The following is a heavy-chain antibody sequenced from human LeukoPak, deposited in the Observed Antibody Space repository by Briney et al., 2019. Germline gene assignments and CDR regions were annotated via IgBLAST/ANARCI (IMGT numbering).Heavy chain of an antibody. D-gene: IGHD6-19*01. J-gene: IGHJ4*02. V-gene: IGHV3-13*01. Sequence: GGSLRLSCAGFGFTFSRYDMHWVRQAPEKGLEWVSAIGPAADTYYSDSVKGRFTISRDNSKNTLYLRMDSLTAGDSAMYYCARAVIGTFSTTWGFDFWGQGTLVTVSS. CDR1: GFTFSRYD. CDR2: IGPAADT. CDR3: ARAVIGTFSTTWGFDF.